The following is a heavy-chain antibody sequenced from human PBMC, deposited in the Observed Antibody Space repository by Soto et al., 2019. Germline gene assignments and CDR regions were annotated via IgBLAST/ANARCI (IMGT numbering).Heavy chain of an antibody. V-gene: IGHV1-46*01. Sequence: ASVKVSCKASGYTFTTYYMHWVRQAPGQGLEWMGIINPTGGSTNYAQRFQGRVTMTWDTSTSTVYMELSSLRSDDTAVYYCARAPYSSSSFFFDYWGQGTPVTAPQ. D-gene: IGHD6-6*01. CDR1: GYTFTTYY. CDR2: INPTGGST. CDR3: ARAPYSSSSFFFDY. J-gene: IGHJ4*02.